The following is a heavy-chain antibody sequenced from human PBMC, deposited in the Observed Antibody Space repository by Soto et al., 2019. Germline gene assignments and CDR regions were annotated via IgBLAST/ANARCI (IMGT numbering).Heavy chain of an antibody. V-gene: IGHV1-69*06. CDR1: GGTFSSHT. D-gene: IGHD3-3*02. CDR2: IIPIFGTP. J-gene: IGHJ4*02. Sequence: VASVKVSCKASGGTFSSHTFNWVRQAPGQGLEWMGGIIPIFGTPNYAQKFQGRVTITADKSTNTVYLELSSLRSEDTAIYYCARDLEFRDGNISHLDYWGQGTLVTVSS. CDR3: ARDLEFRDGNISHLDY.